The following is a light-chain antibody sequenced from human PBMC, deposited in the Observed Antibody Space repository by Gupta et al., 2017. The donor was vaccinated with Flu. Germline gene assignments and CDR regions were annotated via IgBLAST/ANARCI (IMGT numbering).Light chain of an antibody. CDR3: QQYGGS. J-gene: IGKJ2*01. V-gene: IGKV3-20*01. Sequence: ELVLTPSPVTLSLSPGERATLSCRASQSVSSIYLAWYQQKPGQIPRLLIYGASTRAAGILDRFSGSGSETDFTLTIRRLEPEDYAVYYCQQYGGSLGQGTKLEIK. CDR2: GAS. CDR1: QSVSSIY.